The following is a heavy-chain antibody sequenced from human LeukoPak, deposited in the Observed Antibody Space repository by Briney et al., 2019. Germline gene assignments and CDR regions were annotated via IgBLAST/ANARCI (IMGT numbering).Heavy chain of an antibody. V-gene: IGHV4-59*08. Sequence: SETLSLTCTVSGGSIRSSYWSWIRQPQGKGLEWIGYIYYTGSTNYNSSLKSRVTISVDTSKNQFSLKLSSVTAADTAVYYCARLKGYSSGWYPSYYFDYWGQGTLVTVSS. CDR1: GGSIRSSY. CDR3: ARLKGYSSGWYPSYYFDY. D-gene: IGHD6-19*01. J-gene: IGHJ4*02. CDR2: IYYTGST.